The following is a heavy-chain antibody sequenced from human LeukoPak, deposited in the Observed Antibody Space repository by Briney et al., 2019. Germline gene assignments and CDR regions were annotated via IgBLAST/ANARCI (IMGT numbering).Heavy chain of an antibody. CDR2: IYYSGST. CDR1: GGSISSYY. J-gene: IGHJ5*02. Sequence: SETLSLTCTVSGGSISSYYWSWIRQPPGKGLEWIGYIYYSGSTNYNPPLKSRVTISVDTSKNQFSLKLSSVTAADTAVYYCARDQRSGWFDPWGQGTLVTVSS. CDR3: ARDQRSGWFDP. V-gene: IGHV4-59*01.